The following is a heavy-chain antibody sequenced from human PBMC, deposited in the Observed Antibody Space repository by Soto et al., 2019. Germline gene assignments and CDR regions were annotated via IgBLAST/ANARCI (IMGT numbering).Heavy chain of an antibody. D-gene: IGHD2-15*01. V-gene: IGHV1-18*01. J-gene: IGHJ4*02. Sequence: ASVKVSCKASDFSFFSFGISWVRQAPGQGLEWVGWVSVPSGDTSSAQNFQGRVTVATDTSTSTAYLEVGSLRSDDTAVYYCARTCRSGGSCYLEYWGEGTLVTVSS. CDR1: DFSFFSFG. CDR3: ARTCRSGGSCYLEY. CDR2: VSVPSGDT.